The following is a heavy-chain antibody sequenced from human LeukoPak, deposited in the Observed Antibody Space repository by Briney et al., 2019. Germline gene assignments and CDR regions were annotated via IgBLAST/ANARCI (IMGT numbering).Heavy chain of an antibody. CDR3: ARGPRVGAAGFVYYHYIDV. CDR1: GFTFSSYS. CDR2: ISYSSTYI. D-gene: IGHD1-26*01. V-gene: IGHV3-21*01. Sequence: PGGSLRLSCAASGFTFSSYSMNWVRQAPGKGLEWASSISYSSTYIYYADSVKGRFTISRDNSKNTQHLQMNSLRAEDTAVYYCARGPRVGAAGFVYYHYIDVWGKGTTVTVSS. J-gene: IGHJ6*03.